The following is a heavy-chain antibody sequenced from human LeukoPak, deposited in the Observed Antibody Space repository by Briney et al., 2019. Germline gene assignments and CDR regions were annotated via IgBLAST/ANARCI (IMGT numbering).Heavy chain of an antibody. Sequence: GGSLRRSCAASGFTFSSFGMHWVRQAPGKGLEWVAVISYDGSNKYFADSVKGRFTISRDNSKNTLYLQMNSLRAEDTAMYYCAKAPGYYDSSVPFYFDYWGQGTLVTVSS. V-gene: IGHV3-30*18. J-gene: IGHJ4*02. CDR3: AKAPGYYDSSVPFYFDY. CDR1: GFTFSSFG. D-gene: IGHD3-22*01. CDR2: ISYDGSNK.